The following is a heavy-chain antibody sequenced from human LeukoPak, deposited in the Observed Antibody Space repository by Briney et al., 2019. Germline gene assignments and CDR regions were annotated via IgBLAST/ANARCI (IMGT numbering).Heavy chain of an antibody. CDR1: GGSISSYY. CDR3: ARRTKSSGLDY. J-gene: IGHJ4*02. Sequence: SETLSLTCTVSGGSISSYYWSWIRQPPGKGLEWIGYIYYSGSTNYNPSLKSRVTISVDTSKNQFSLKLSSVTAADTAVYYCARRTKSSGLDYWGQGTLVTVSS. V-gene: IGHV4-59*01. D-gene: IGHD6-19*01. CDR2: IYYSGST.